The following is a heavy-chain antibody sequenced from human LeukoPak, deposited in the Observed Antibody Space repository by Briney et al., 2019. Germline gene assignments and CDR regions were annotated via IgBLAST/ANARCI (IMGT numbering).Heavy chain of an antibody. CDR2: IVVGSGNT. D-gene: IGHD5-18*01. CDR3: AAPSRIQLDY. V-gene: IGHV1-58*01. CDR1: GFTFTSSA. J-gene: IGHJ4*02. Sequence: SVKVSFKASGFTFTSSAVQWVRQARGRRLEWIGWIVVGSGNTNYAQMFQGRVTITRDTSTSTAYMELSSLRSEDTAVYYCAAPSRIQLDYWGQGTLVTVSS.